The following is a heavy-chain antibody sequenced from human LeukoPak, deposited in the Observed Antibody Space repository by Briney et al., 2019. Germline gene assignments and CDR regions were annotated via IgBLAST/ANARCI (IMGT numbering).Heavy chain of an antibody. CDR1: GFTFSSYG. CDR3: AKGSNRELLYSPNWFDP. D-gene: IGHD3-10*01. J-gene: IGHJ5*02. V-gene: IGHV3-30*18. CDR2: ISYDGSNK. Sequence: PGGSLRLSCAASGFTFSSYGMHWVRQAPGKGLEWVAVISYDGSNKYYADSVKGRFTISRDNSKNTLYLQMNSLRAEDTAVYYCAKGSNRELLYSPNWFDPWGQGTLVTVSS.